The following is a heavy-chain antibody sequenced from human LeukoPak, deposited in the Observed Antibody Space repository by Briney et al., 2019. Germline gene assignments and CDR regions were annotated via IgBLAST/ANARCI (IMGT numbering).Heavy chain of an antibody. CDR3: ARRHKHHYQIDY. J-gene: IGHJ4*02. Sequence: GASVKVSCEASGYTFTSYYLHWVRQAPGQGLEWMGMVNPSGGSTSYAQKFQGRVTMTRDTSTTTVYMGLSSLRSDDTAVFYCARRHKHHYQIDYWGQGTLVTVSS. D-gene: IGHD1-14*01. CDR2: VNPSGGST. V-gene: IGHV1-46*01. CDR1: GYTFTSYY.